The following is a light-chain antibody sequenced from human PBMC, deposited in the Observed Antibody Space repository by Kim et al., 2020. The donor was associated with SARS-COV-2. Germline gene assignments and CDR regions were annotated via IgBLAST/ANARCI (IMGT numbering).Light chain of an antibody. J-gene: IGKJ1*01. Sequence: DIQMTQSPSTLSASVGDRVTITCRASQSISDWLAWYQQKPGKAPKLLIYKASSLESGVPSTFSGSGSGTEFTLTISSLQPDDFATYYCQQYNSYSPTFGQGTKVDI. V-gene: IGKV1-5*03. CDR3: QQYNSYSPT. CDR2: KAS. CDR1: QSISDW.